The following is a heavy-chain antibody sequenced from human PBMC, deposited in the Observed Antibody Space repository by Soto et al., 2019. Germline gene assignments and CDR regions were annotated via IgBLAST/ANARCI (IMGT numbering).Heavy chain of an antibody. Sequence: EVQLLESGGGLVQPGGSLRLSCAASGFTFSSYAMSWVRQAPGKGLAWVSAISGSGGRTYYADSVKGRFTISRDNSKNTLYLQMNSLRAEDTAVYYCAKALVTTVTFYYYYMDVWVKGTTVNVSS. CDR2: ISGSGGRT. V-gene: IGHV3-23*01. CDR1: GFTFSSYA. J-gene: IGHJ6*03. D-gene: IGHD4-17*01. CDR3: AKALVTTVTFYYYYMDV.